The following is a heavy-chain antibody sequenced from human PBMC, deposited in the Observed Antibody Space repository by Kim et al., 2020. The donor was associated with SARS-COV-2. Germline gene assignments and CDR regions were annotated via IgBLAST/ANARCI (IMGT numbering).Heavy chain of an antibody. CDR2: ITTSGTRT. V-gene: IGHV3-23*01. D-gene: IGHD6-13*01. CDR1: GFTFSSYA. J-gene: IGHJ4*02. Sequence: GGSLRLSCAGSGFTFSSYAMNWVRQAPGKGLEWVSSITTSGTRTYYADSVKGRFTISRDNSKNTLYLQMNSLRVEDTAVYYCAKVGSSWYFDYWGQGTL. CDR3: AKVGSSWYFDY.